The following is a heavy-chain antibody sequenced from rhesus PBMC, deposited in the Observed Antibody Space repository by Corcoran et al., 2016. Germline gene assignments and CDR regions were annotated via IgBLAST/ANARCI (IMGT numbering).Heavy chain of an antibody. CDR1: GYSISSGYY. D-gene: IGHD5-24*01. CDR2: IYGSGGSN. J-gene: IGHJ4*01. V-gene: IGHV4S14*01. Sequence: QVQLQESGPGLVKPSETLSLTCAVSGYSISSGYYWGWIRQPPGKGLEWIGSIYGSGGSNYLNPSLKSRVTLSVDTAKNQVSRKLSSVTAADTAVYYCARDSGYSASFDYWGQGVLVTVAS. CDR3: ARDSGYSASFDY.